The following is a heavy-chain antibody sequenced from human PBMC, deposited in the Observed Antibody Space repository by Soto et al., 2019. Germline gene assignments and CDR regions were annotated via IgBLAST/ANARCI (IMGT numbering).Heavy chain of an antibody. Sequence: GGSLRLSCAASGFTFSNAWMSWVRQAPGKGLEWVGRIKSKTDGGTTDYAAPVKGRFTISRDDSKNTLYLQMNSLKTEDTAVYYCTTPYYDFWSGYYIRGPEGFNWGQGTLVTVSS. CDR1: GFTFSNAW. J-gene: IGHJ4*02. V-gene: IGHV3-15*01. CDR3: TTPYYDFWSGYYIRGPEGFN. D-gene: IGHD3-3*01. CDR2: IKSKTDGGTT.